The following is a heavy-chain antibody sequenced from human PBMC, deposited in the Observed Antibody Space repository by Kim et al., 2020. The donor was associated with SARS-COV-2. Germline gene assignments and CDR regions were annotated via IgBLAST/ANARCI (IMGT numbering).Heavy chain of an antibody. Sequence: YYNPPLKSRGTISVDTSKNQFSLKLSSVTAADTAVYYCARRRGDYGDSDYWGQGTLVTVSS. J-gene: IGHJ4*02. D-gene: IGHD4-17*01. V-gene: IGHV4-39*01. CDR3: ARRRGDYGDSDY.